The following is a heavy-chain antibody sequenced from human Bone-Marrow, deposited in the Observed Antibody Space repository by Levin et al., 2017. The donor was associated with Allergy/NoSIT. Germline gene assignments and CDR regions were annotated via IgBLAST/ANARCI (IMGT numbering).Heavy chain of an antibody. V-gene: IGHV3-33*01. J-gene: IGHJ4*02. CDR1: GFTFRSYA. Sequence: AGGSLRLSCVASGFTFRSYAMHWVRQAPGKGLEWVALIWYDGSKEYYADSVKGRFTITRDNSKRTLYMQMNSLRADDTAVYYCARGPTPNYDDSAYYLLWGQGTLVTVSS. CDR2: IWYDGSKE. D-gene: IGHD3-9*01. CDR3: ARGPTPNYDDSAYYLL.